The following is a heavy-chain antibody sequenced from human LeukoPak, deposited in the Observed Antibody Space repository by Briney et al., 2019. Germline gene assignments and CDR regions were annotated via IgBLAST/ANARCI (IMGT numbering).Heavy chain of an antibody. CDR3: ARDTAMVRGVEYYYGMDV. V-gene: IGHV3-11*06. J-gene: IGHJ6*04. CDR2: ISSSSSYT. D-gene: IGHD5-18*01. CDR1: GFTFSDYY. Sequence: GGSLRLSCAASGFTFSDYYMSWIRQAPGKGLEWVSYISSSSSYTNYADSVKGRFTISRDNAKNSLYLQMNSLRAEDPAVYYCARDTAMVRGVEYYYGMDVWGKGTTVTVSS.